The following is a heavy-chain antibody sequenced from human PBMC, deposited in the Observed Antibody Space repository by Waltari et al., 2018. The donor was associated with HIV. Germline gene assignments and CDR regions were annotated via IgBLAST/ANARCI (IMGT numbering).Heavy chain of an antibody. V-gene: IGHV3-30*01. CDR3: AREGIVAAPFDF. Sequence: QVQLVESGGGLVPLGGSLRLSCAASGFTFRDFAIHWVRQAPGKGLEWVAVISRDGSSKYYADSVQGRFTISRDNSKNSLHLHMNSLRPKDTAVYYCAREGIVAAPFDFWGLGTLVTVSS. CDR2: ISRDGSSK. D-gene: IGHD2-15*01. J-gene: IGHJ4*02. CDR1: GFTFRDFA.